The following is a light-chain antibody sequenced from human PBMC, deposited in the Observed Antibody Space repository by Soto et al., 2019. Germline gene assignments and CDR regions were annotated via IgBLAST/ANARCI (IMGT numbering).Light chain of an antibody. CDR3: QHYNTYPWT. J-gene: IGKJ1*01. CDR1: QSSSSW. CDR2: KAS. V-gene: IGKV1-5*03. Sequence: DIQMTQSPSILSASVGDRVTITCRASQSSSSWLAWYQQKPGKAPNLLIHKASHLESGVPSRFSGSGSGTEFTLTISSLQPGDFATYYGQHYNTYPWTFGQGTKVEIK.